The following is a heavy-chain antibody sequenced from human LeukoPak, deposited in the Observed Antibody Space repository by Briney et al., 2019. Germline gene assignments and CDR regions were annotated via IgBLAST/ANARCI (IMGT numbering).Heavy chain of an antibody. CDR1: GFTVSSNY. Sequence: GGSLRLSCAASGFTVSSNYMSWVRQAPGKGLEWVSIIFSAGNTYYSDSVKGRFTISRDNSKNTLYLQMNSLRAEDTAVYYCAGGIVVETFSFTPGDYWGQGTLVTVSS. V-gene: IGHV3-53*01. CDR2: IFSAGNT. D-gene: IGHD3-22*01. CDR3: AGGIVVETFSFTPGDY. J-gene: IGHJ4*02.